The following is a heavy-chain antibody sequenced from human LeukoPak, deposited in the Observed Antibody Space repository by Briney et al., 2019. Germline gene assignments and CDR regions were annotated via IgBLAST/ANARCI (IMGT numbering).Heavy chain of an antibody. V-gene: IGHV3-66*01. J-gene: IGHJ4*02. D-gene: IGHD1-1*01. Sequence: GGSLRLSCAASGFTFTSYPMTWVRQAPGKGLEWVSVIYSGGDTYYADSVKGRFTISRGNSKNTLFLQMNSLRAEDTAVYYCARRTGEGFFDYWGQGTLVTVSS. CDR1: GFTFTSYP. CDR3: ARRTGEGFFDY. CDR2: IYSGGDT.